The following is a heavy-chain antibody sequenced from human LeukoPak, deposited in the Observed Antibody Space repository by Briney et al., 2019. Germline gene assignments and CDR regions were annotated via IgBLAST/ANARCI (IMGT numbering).Heavy chain of an antibody. CDR2: IRYDGSNK. CDR1: GFTFSSYG. J-gene: IGHJ4*02. D-gene: IGHD2-2*01. Sequence: GGSLRLSCAASGFTFSSYGMHWVRQAPGKGLEWVAFIRYDGSNKYYADSVKGRFTISRDNSKNTLYLQMNSLRAEDTAVYYCAKDWGACSSTSRYQFYWGQGTLVTVSS. CDR3: AKDWGACSSTSRYQFY. V-gene: IGHV3-30*02.